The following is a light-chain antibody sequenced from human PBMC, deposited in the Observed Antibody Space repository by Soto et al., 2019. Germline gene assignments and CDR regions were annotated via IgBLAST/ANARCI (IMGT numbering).Light chain of an antibody. CDR1: QSISSW. J-gene: IGKJ4*01. CDR3: QQYDNYESLT. V-gene: IGKV1-5*01. CDR2: DAS. Sequence: DIQMTQSPSTLSASVGDRVTITCRASQSISSWLAWYQQKPGKAPNLLIFDASSLESGTPSRFSGRRSGTQFTLTIIDLQPDDFATYYCQQYDNYESLTFGGGTKVDIK.